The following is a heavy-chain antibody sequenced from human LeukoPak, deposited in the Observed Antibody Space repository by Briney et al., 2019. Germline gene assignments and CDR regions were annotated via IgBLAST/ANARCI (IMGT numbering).Heavy chain of an antibody. Sequence: GRSLRLSCAASGFTFSSYAMHWVRQAPGKGLEWVAVISYDGSNKYYADSVKGRFTISRDNSKNTLYLQMNSLRNEDTAVYYCVRDAVTAYWGQGTLVTVSS. CDR2: ISYDGSNK. CDR3: VRDAVTAY. J-gene: IGHJ4*02. CDR1: GFTFSSYA. D-gene: IGHD1-14*01. V-gene: IGHV3-30-3*01.